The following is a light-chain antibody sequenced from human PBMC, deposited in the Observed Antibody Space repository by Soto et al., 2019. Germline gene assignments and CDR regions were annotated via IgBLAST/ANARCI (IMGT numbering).Light chain of an antibody. Sequence: QSVLTQPPSVSGAPGQRVTISCTGSSSKIGAGYDVHWYQQLPGTAPKLLIYGNSNRPSGVPDRFSGSKSGTSASLAITGLRAEDDADYYCQSYDSSLSGWVFGGGTKLTVL. CDR1: SSKIGAGYD. V-gene: IGLV1-40*01. CDR3: QSYDSSLSGWV. J-gene: IGLJ3*02. CDR2: GNS.